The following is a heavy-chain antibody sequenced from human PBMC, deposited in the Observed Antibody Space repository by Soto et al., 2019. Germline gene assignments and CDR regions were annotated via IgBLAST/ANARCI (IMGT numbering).Heavy chain of an antibody. D-gene: IGHD2-15*01. V-gene: IGHV3-23*01. J-gene: IGHJ2*01. CDR2: ISFSDGGT. Sequence: GSLRLSCAASGFTFSSYAMTWVRQAPGKGLEWVSSISFSDGGTYYADSVKGRLTISRDNSKNTLFLQMNSLRVEDTAVYYCVKDDRILGRRYFDLWGRGTLVTVSS. CDR1: GFTFSSYA. CDR3: VKDDRILGRRYFDL.